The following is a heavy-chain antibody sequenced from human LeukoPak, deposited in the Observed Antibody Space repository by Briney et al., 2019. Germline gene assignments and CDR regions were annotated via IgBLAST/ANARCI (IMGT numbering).Heavy chain of an antibody. J-gene: IGHJ4*02. CDR2: TIPIFGTT. CDR1: GGTLSSYA. D-gene: IGHD2-2*01. Sequence: ASVKVSCKASGGTLSSYAISWVRQAPGQGLEWMGGTIPIFGTTDYAQKFQGRVTMTRDTSTSTVYMELSSLRSEDTAVYSCARVRYCTSTSCPDFDCWGQGTLVTVSS. CDR3: ARVRYCTSTSCPDFDC. V-gene: IGHV1-69*05.